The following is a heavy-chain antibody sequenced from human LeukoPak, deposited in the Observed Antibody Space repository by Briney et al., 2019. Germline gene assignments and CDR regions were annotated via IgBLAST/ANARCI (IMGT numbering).Heavy chain of an antibody. CDR2: MNTNTGNP. CDR3: ARDQGYCSSTSCYDHYYYGMDV. D-gene: IGHD2-2*01. Sequence: ASVKVSCKASGYTFTSYAMNWVRQAPGQGLEWMGWMNTNTGNPTYAQGFTGRFVFSLDTSVSTAYLQISGLKAEDTAVYYCARDQGYCSSTSCYDHYYYGMDVWGQGTTVTVSS. CDR1: GYTFTSYA. J-gene: IGHJ6*02. V-gene: IGHV7-4-1*02.